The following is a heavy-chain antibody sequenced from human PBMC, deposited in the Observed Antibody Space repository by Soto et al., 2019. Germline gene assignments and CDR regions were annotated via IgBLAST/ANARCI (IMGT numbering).Heavy chain of an antibody. CDR3: ARRFLEWLPNNWFDP. CDR2: IYYSGST. Sequence: QVQLQESGPGLVKPSQTLSLTCTVSGGSISSGDYYWSWIRQPPGKGLEWIGYIYYSGSTYYNPSRKSRFTISVDTSKNQFSLKLSSVTAADTAVYYCARRFLEWLPNNWFDPWGQGTLVTVSS. CDR1: GGSISSGDYY. J-gene: IGHJ5*02. D-gene: IGHD3-3*01. V-gene: IGHV4-30-4*01.